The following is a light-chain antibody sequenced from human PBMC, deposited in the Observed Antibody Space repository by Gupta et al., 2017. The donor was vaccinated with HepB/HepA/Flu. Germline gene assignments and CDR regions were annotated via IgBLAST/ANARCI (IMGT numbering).Light chain of an antibody. CDR3: AEWDTSLSGVV. V-gene: IGLV1-44*01. Sequence: QSVLTQPPSASGAPGQRVTISCSGSRSNIGSETVHWYQQFPGTAPKLRTHSDVQRPSGVPGRFSGSKSGTSASLTISGLQSEDEAEYECAEWDTSLSGVVFGGGTKLTVL. J-gene: IGLJ3*02. CDR1: RSNIGSET. CDR2: SDV.